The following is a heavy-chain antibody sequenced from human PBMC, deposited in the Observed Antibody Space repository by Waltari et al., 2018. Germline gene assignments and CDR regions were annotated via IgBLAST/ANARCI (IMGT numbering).Heavy chain of an antibody. CDR3: ARNNRGAGAFDF. D-gene: IGHD3-10*01. V-gene: IGHV4-38-2*01. Sequence: QVHLQESGPGLVKPSETLSLPCAVSNYSLSRGFYWAWIRQPPGGGLEWSGSIFHNGLSYYNPSLRSRVIMSVDTSKNQLSLRLNSVTATDAAVYSCARNNRGAGAFDFWGQGILVTVSS. J-gene: IGHJ4*02. CDR2: IFHNGLS. CDR1: NYSLSRGFY.